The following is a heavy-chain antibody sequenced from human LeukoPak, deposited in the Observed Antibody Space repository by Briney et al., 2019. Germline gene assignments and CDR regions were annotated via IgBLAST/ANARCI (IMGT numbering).Heavy chain of an antibody. CDR1: GYTFTSYD. J-gene: IGHJ4*02. Sequence: SVKVSCKASGYTFTSYDINWVRQATGQGLEWMGWMNPNSGNTGYAQKFQGRVTITRNTSISTAYMELSSLRSEDTAVYYCARGRRYYDFWSGYYREYFDYWGQGTLVTVSS. D-gene: IGHD3-3*01. V-gene: IGHV1-8*03. CDR3: ARGRRYYDFWSGYYREYFDY. CDR2: MNPNSGNT.